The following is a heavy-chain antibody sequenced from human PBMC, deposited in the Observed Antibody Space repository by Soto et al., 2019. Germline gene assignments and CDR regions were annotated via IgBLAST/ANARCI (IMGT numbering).Heavy chain of an antibody. CDR1: GFDFSNYG. D-gene: IGHD3-3*02. CDR3: VKDAPQPFSD. V-gene: IGHV3-23*01. J-gene: IGHJ4*02. Sequence: EVQLLESGGGLVQPGGSLRISCAASGFDFSNYGMSWVRQAPGKGLEWVSAISGTAHASYYAASVKGRFTISRDTSPPTLYLHMNSLRVEDTAVYFCVKDAPQPFSDWGQGTLVTVSS. CDR2: ISGTAHAS.